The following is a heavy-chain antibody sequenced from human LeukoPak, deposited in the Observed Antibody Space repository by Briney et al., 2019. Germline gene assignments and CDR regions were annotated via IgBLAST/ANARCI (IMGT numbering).Heavy chain of an antibody. Sequence: GGSLRLSCAASGFTVSSNYMSWVRQAPGKGLEWVSVIYSGDSTYYADSVKGRFTISRDNSKNTLYLQMNSLRAEDTAVYYCARALSDYDILTGYSEEEYYFDYWGQGTLVTVSS. CDR3: ARALSDYDILTGYSEEEYYFDY. J-gene: IGHJ4*02. D-gene: IGHD3-9*01. V-gene: IGHV3-66*01. CDR1: GFTVSSNY. CDR2: IYSGDST.